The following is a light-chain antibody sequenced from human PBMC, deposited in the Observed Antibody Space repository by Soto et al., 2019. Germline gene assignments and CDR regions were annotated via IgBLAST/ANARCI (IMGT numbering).Light chain of an antibody. CDR3: QQYGRSKRWT. Sequence: EVVLTQFPGTLSLSPGERATLSCRASQTITGTSLAWYQQKPGQAPRLLIHGASTRATGIPDRFSGGGTGTDFNLNISRVEPEDFAMYYCQQYGRSKRWTFGQGTKVEVK. CDR1: QTITGTS. CDR2: GAS. J-gene: IGKJ1*01. V-gene: IGKV3-20*01.